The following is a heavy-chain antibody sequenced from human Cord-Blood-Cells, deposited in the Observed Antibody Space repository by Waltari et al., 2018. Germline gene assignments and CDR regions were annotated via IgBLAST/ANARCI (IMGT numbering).Heavy chain of an antibody. J-gene: IGHJ4*02. CDR3: TYFDY. CDR1: GFTFSSYG. CDR2: ISYDGSNK. Sequence: QVQLVESGGGVVQPGRSLRLSCAASGFTFSSYGMHWVRQAPGKGLEWVAVISYDGSNKYYADSVKGRFTISRDNSKNMLYLQMNSLRAEDTAVYYCTYFDYWGQGTLVTVSS. V-gene: IGHV3-30*03.